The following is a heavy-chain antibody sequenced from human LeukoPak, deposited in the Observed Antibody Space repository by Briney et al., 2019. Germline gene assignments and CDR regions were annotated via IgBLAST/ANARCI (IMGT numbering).Heavy chain of an antibody. V-gene: IGHV1-69*05. Sequence: ASVKVSCKASGGTFSSYAISWVRQAPGQGLEWMGGIIPIFGTANYAQKFQGRVTITTDESTSTAYMELSSLRSEDTAVYYCAREPYSGGYPYNWFDPWGQGTLVTVSS. D-gene: IGHD1-26*01. CDR2: IIPIFGTA. CDR1: GGTFSSYA. J-gene: IGHJ5*02. CDR3: AREPYSGGYPYNWFDP.